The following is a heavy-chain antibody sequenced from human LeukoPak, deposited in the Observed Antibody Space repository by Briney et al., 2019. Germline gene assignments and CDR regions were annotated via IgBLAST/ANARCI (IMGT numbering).Heavy chain of an antibody. V-gene: IGHV3-21*01. CDR2: ISSSSSYI. D-gene: IGHD3-22*01. Sequence: GGSLRLSCAASGFTFSSYSMNWVRQAPGKGLEWVSSISSSSSYIYYADSVKGRFTISRDNAKNSLYLQMNSLRAEDTAVYYCARVDTMIVEYMDVWGKGTTVTISS. CDR1: GFTFSSYS. CDR3: ARVDTMIVEYMDV. J-gene: IGHJ6*03.